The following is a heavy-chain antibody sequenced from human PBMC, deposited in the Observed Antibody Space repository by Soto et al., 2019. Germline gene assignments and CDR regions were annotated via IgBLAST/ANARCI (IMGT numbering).Heavy chain of an antibody. V-gene: IGHV1-69*17. CDR2: IIPFIGVT. CDR3: ARESRGAEGADH. D-gene: IGHD3-10*01. J-gene: IGHJ4*02. Sequence: QVQLVQSGAEVKRPGSSVKVSCESSGDTFNSYVISWVRQAPGQGLEWMGGIIPFIGVTHYAQKFQGRVTISAPSCTGTAYMELTNLGFEGTALYFCARESRGAEGADHWGQGTLVTVSS. CDR1: GDTFNSYV.